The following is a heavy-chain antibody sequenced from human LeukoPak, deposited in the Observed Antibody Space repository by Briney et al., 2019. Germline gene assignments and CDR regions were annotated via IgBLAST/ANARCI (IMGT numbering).Heavy chain of an antibody. CDR2: INPNSGGT. Sequence: ASVKVSCKASGYTFTGYYMHWVRQAPGQGLEWMGWINPNSGGTNYAQKFQGRVTMTRDTSISTAYMELSRLRSDDTAVYYCARLIYYDSSGYPSGPWSQGTLVTVSS. D-gene: IGHD3-22*01. J-gene: IGHJ5*02. V-gene: IGHV1-2*02. CDR3: ARLIYYDSSGYPSGP. CDR1: GYTFTGYY.